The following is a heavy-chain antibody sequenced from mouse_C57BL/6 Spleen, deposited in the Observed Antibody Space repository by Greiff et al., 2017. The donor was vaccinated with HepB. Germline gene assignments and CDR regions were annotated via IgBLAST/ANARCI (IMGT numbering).Heavy chain of an antibody. CDR1: GYTFTSYW. CDR3: ARQDDYGDWFAY. D-gene: IGHD2-4*01. Sequence: QVQLQQPGAELVMPGASVKLSCKASGYTFTSYWMHWVKQRPGQGLEWIGEIDPSDSYTNYNQKFKGKSTLTVDKSSSTAYMQLSSLTSEDSAVYYCARQDDYGDWFAYWGQGTLVTVSA. CDR2: IDPSDSYT. J-gene: IGHJ3*01. V-gene: IGHV1-69*01.